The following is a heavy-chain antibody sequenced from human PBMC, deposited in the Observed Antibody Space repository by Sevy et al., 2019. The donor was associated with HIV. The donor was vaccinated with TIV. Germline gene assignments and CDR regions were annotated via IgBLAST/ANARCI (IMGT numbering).Heavy chain of an antibody. V-gene: IGHV3-23*01. J-gene: IGHJ4*02. D-gene: IGHD2-8*01. CDR1: GFTLAKFS. CDR2: FSFGCGRI. Sequence: GGSLRLSCAASGFTLAKFSLSGVRQAPGKGLEWVSTFSFGCGRINYADSVKGRFTISRDDSKNTLFLQMNSLRAEDTATYFCAREGCTQPHDYWGQGTLVTVSS. CDR3: AREGCTQPHDY.